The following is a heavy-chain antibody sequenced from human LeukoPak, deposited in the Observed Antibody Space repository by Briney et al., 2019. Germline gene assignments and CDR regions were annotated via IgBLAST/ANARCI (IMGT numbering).Heavy chain of an antibody. CDR2: INPGGGST. D-gene: IGHD3-9*01. CDR3: ARAFDILTGYYGSRIPTY. V-gene: IGHV1-46*01. Sequence: GASVKVSCKASGYTFTSYYMHWVRQAPGQGLEWMGIINPGGGSTTYAQKFQGRLTVTRDTSTSTVYMELSTLTFEDTAVYYCARAFDILTGYYGSRIPTYWGQGTLVTVST. CDR1: GYTFTSYY. J-gene: IGHJ4*02.